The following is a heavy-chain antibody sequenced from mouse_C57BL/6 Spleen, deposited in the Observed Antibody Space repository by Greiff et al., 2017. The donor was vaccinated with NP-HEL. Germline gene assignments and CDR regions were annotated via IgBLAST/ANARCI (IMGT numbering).Heavy chain of an antibody. J-gene: IGHJ4*01. CDR3: ARDYYVSSLYAMDY. Sequence: VQLQQSGPELVKPGDSVKISCKASGYSFTGYFMNWVMQSHGKSLEWFGRISPYNGDTFYNQKFKGKATLTVDKSSSTAHMELRSLTSEDSAVYYCARDYYVSSLYAMDYWGQGTSVTVSS. CDR2: ISPYNGDT. D-gene: IGHD1-1*01. CDR1: GYSFTGYF. V-gene: IGHV1-20*01.